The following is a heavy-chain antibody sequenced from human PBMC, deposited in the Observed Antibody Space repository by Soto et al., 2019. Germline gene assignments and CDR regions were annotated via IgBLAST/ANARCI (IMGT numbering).Heavy chain of an antibody. J-gene: IGHJ4*02. CDR3: AKDHSISPEGVWGFDF. V-gene: IGHV3-23*01. Sequence: EVQLLESGGGLVQPGGSLRLSCAASGFTFSNFALSWVRQAPGKGPQWVSSLLGGGGAAFYADSVKGRFTISRDNSKNPLYLQMTSPRADDTAVYHCAKDHSISPEGVWGFDFWGRGTLVTVSS. CDR2: LLGGGGAA. CDR1: GFTFSNFA. D-gene: IGHD6-13*01.